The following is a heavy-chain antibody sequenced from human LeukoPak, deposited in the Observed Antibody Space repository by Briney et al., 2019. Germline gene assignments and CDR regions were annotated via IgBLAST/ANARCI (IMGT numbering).Heavy chain of an antibody. D-gene: IGHD5-24*01. J-gene: IGHJ4*02. Sequence: PSETLSLTCTVSGGSISSYYWSWIRQPPGKGLEWIGYIYYSGSTNYNPSLKSRVTISVDTSKNQFSLKLSSVTAADTAVYYCARVRGYNYYYFDYWGQGTLVTVSS. CDR1: GGSISSYY. CDR2: IYYSGST. V-gene: IGHV4-59*01. CDR3: ARVRGYNYYYFDY.